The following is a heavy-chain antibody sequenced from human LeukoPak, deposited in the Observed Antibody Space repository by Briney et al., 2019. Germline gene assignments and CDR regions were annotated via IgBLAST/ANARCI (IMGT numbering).Heavy chain of an antibody. Sequence: GGSLRLSCEASGFTFSLYSMNWVRQAPGRGLEWVSSTSSSGRDIYYADSVKGRFTISRDNAKNSLSLQMTNLRVEDTAVYYCARSKPGAESSGYSLFHYYYHAMDVWGQGTTVIVS. CDR2: TSSSGRDI. D-gene: IGHD3-22*01. CDR3: ARSKPGAESSGYSLFHYYYHAMDV. V-gene: IGHV3-21*01. CDR1: GFTFSLYS. J-gene: IGHJ6*02.